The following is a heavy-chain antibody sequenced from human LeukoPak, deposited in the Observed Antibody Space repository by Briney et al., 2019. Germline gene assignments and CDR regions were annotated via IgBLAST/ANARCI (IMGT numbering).Heavy chain of an antibody. CDR3: ARGGWYFDY. D-gene: IGHD6-19*01. CDR1: GGSISTYY. J-gene: IGHJ4*02. Sequence: PSETLSLTCTVSGGSISTYYWSWFRQPPGKGLEWIGYIYSSGSTNYNPALKTRVTISVDTSKNQFSLKLSSVTAADTAVYYCARGGWYFDYWGQGTLVTVSS. V-gene: IGHV4-59*08. CDR2: IYSSGST.